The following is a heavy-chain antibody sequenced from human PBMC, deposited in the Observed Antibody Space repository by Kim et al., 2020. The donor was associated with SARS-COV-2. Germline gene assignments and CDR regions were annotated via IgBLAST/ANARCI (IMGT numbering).Heavy chain of an antibody. J-gene: IGHJ5*02. V-gene: IGHV4-59*08. Sequence: SETLSLTCTVSGGSISSYYWSWIRQPPGKGLEWIGYIYYSGSTNYNPSLKSRVTISVDTSKNQFSLKLSSVTAADTAVYYCARQGVYSSSWYGGWWVDPWGQGTLVTVSS. CDR1: GGSISSYY. D-gene: IGHD6-13*01. CDR2: IYYSGST. CDR3: ARQGVYSSSWYGGWWVDP.